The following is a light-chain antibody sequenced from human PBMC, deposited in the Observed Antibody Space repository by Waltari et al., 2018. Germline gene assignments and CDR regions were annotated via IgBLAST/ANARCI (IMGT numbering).Light chain of an antibody. J-gene: IGLJ2*01. CDR2: DVS. CDR3: SSFTSTNTLL. V-gene: IGLV2-14*03. Sequence: QSALTQPASVSGSPGQSITISCTGTSSDIGYYDYVSWHQQHPGKAPKLIIYDVSERPSGVSNRFSGSKSGNTASLTISGLQAEDEADYYCSSFTSTNTLLFGGGTKLTVL. CDR1: SSDIGYYDY.